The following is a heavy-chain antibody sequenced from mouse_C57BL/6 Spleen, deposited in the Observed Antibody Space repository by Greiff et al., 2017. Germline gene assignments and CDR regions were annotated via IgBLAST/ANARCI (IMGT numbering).Heavy chain of an antibody. CDR3: ARDEYDGGWYFDV. CDR1: GYTFTSYW. J-gene: IGHJ1*03. CDR2: INPSSGYT. V-gene: IGHV1-7*01. Sequence: QVQLQQSGAELAKPGASVKLSCKASGYTFTSYWMHWVKQRPGQGLEWIGYINPSSGYTTYNQKFNDKATLTADKSSSTAYMQLSSLTYEDSAVYYCARDEYDGGWYFDVWGTGTTVTVSS. D-gene: IGHD2-4*01.